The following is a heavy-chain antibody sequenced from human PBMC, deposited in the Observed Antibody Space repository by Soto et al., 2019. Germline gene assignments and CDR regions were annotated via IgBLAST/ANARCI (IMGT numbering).Heavy chain of an antibody. CDR2: IYYSGST. J-gene: IGHJ6*02. CDR1: GGSISPGDYY. CDR3: ARETIYSYYYGMDV. Sequence: QVQLQESGPGLVKPSQTLSLTCTVSGGSISPGDYYWSWIRQPPGKGLEWIGYIYYSGSTYYNPSLKSRVTISVDTAKNHFSLKLSSVTAADTAVYYCARETIYSYYYGMDVWGQGTTVTVAS. V-gene: IGHV4-30-4*01.